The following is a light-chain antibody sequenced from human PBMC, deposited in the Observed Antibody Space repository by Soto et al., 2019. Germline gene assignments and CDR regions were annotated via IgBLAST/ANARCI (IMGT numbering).Light chain of an antibody. J-gene: IGKJ5*01. V-gene: IGKV3-11*01. CDR3: QQRTNWLPDT. Sequence: EIVLTQSPANLSLSPVERATLSCRASQSVSSYLAWYQQKPGQAPRLLIYDASNRATGIPARFSGSGSGTDLTLTTSSLEPEAFAVSYCQQRTNWLPDTFGQGTRLEIK. CDR2: DAS. CDR1: QSVSSY.